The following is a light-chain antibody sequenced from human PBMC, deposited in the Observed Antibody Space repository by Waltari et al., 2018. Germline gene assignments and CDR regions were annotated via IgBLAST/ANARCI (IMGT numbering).Light chain of an antibody. Sequence: EIVLTQSPATLSLSPGERATLSCRASQSISTNLGWYAQKPGQAPRLLIYDASNRATGIPARSSGSGSGTDFTLTITRLEPEDFAVYYCQQRSNWPFTFGQGTRLEIE. J-gene: IGKJ5*01. CDR1: QSISTN. CDR3: QQRSNWPFT. V-gene: IGKV3-11*01. CDR2: DAS.